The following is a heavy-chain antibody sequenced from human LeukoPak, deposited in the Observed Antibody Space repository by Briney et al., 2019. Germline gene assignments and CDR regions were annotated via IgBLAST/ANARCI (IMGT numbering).Heavy chain of an antibody. V-gene: IGHV3-7*01. J-gene: IGHJ4*02. Sequence: GGSLRLSCAASGFPFDRYWMSWVRLAPGKGLEWVANIKHDVSEKTFVDSVKGRFTISRNNAENSLYLQMNSLRAEDTAVYYCARLPIYEAYFDFWGQGTLVTVSS. CDR1: GFPFDRYW. CDR2: IKHDVSEK. D-gene: IGHD3-16*01. CDR3: ARLPIYEAYFDF.